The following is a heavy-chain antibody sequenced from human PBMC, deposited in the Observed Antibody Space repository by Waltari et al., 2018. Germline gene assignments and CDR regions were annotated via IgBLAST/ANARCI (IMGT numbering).Heavy chain of an antibody. Sequence: EVQLVESGGVVVQPGGSLRLSCAASGFTFDDYTMHWVRQAPGKGLEWVSLISWDGGSTYYADSVKGRFTISRDNSKNSLYLQMNSLRTEDTAVYYCAGGDTAMPLDYWGQGTLVTVSS. V-gene: IGHV3-43*01. J-gene: IGHJ4*02. CDR3: AGGDTAMPLDY. CDR1: GFTFDDYT. D-gene: IGHD5-18*01. CDR2: ISWDGGST.